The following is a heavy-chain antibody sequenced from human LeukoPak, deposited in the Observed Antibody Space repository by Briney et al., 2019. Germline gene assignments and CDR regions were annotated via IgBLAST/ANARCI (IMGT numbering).Heavy chain of an antibody. Sequence: SQTLSLTCAISGDSVSSNSAAWNWIRQSPSRGLEWLGRTYYRSKWYNYYAVSVKSRITINPDTSKNQFSLQLNSVTPEDTAVYYCAREDIVATIDSNWFDPWGQGTLVTVSS. V-gene: IGHV6-1*01. J-gene: IGHJ5*02. CDR1: GDSVSSNSAA. CDR3: AREDIVATIDSNWFDP. CDR2: TYYRSKWYN. D-gene: IGHD5-12*01.